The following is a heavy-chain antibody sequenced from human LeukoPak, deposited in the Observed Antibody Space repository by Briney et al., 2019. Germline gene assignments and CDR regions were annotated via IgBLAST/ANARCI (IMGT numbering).Heavy chain of an antibody. J-gene: IGHJ6*03. CDR3: ARRIIAAAPTHYNYYMDV. CDR2: IYTSGST. D-gene: IGHD6-13*01. V-gene: IGHV4-4*09. CDR1: GGSISSYY. Sequence: SETLSLTCTVSGGSISSYYWSWIRQPPGKGLEGIGYIYTSGSTNYNPSLTIRLTISFDTSKHHFSLKLSSVTAADTGVYYCARRIIAAAPTHYNYYMDVWGKGTTVTVSS.